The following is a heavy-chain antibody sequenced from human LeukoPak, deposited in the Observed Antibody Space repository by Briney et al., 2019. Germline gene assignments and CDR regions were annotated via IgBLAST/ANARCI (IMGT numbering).Heavy chain of an antibody. D-gene: IGHD3-10*01. CDR1: GGSISSRTYY. Sequence: SETLSLTCTVSGGSISSRTYYWGWIRQPPGKGLEWIGTIYYSGTTYYNPSLKSRVTISLDTSKNQFSLELSSVTAADTAVYYCARWNYYGSGNYQYAFDIWGQGTMVTVSS. V-gene: IGHV4-39*07. J-gene: IGHJ3*02. CDR3: ARWNYYGSGNYQYAFDI. CDR2: IYYSGTT.